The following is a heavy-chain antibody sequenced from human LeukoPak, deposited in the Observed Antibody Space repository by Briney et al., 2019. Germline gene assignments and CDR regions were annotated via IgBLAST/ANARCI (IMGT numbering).Heavy chain of an antibody. CDR1: GFTFSSYW. J-gene: IGHJ4*02. CDR2: INSDGSST. V-gene: IGHV3-74*01. Sequence: PGGSLRLSCAASGFTFSSYWMHWVRQAPGKGLVWVSRINSDGSSTSYADSVKGRFTISRDNAKNTLYLQMNRLRAEDTAVYSCAREGGYSSGWPFDYWGQGTLVTVSS. CDR3: AREGGYSSGWPFDY. D-gene: IGHD6-19*01.